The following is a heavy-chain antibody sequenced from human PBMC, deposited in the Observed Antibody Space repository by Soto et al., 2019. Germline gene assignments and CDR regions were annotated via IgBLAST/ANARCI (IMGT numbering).Heavy chain of an antibody. J-gene: IGHJ6*02. D-gene: IGHD2-8*01. V-gene: IGHV3-49*04. Sequence: GGSLRLSCTASGFTFGDYAMSWVRQAPGKGLEWVGFIRSKAYGGTTEYAASVKGRFTISRDDPKSIAYLQMNSLKTEDTAVYYCTRDLTLYCTNGVCYKGGYYYYGMDVWGQGTTVTVSS. CDR1: GFTFGDYA. CDR2: IRSKAYGGTT. CDR3: TRDLTLYCTNGVCYKGGYYYYGMDV.